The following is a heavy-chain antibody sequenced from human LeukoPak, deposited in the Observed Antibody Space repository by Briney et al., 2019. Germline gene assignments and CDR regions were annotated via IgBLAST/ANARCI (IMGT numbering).Heavy chain of an antibody. D-gene: IGHD4-23*01. CDR1: GGTISSCSYY. V-gene: IGHV4-39*07. J-gene: IGHJ6*04. Sequence: TDSLSLSCTVSGGTISSCSYYWVRIRHPPGKGLEWIGSIYHSGSTYYKQFLERRVTISVDTSKNQFSVMLSSVTAADAVVYCCARVGDYGGPKNEGNLEFCRDVWGRGTTVTVST. CDR3: ARVGDYGGPKNEGNLEFCRDV. CDR2: IYHSGST.